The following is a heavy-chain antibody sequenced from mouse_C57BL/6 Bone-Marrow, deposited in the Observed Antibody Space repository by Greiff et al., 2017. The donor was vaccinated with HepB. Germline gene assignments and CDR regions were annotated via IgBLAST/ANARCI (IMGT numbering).Heavy chain of an antibody. Sequence: QVHVKQSGAELARPGASVQLSCKASGYTFTSYGISWVKQRTGQGLEWIGEIYPRSGNTYYTEKFNGEATLTADKSSSTAYMELRSLTSEDSAVYVCAREGYYWYCDVWGTGTTVTVYS. CDR1: GYTFTSYG. CDR3: AREGYYWYCDV. D-gene: IGHD2-2*01. CDR2: IYPRSGNT. J-gene: IGHJ1*03. V-gene: IGHV1-81*01.